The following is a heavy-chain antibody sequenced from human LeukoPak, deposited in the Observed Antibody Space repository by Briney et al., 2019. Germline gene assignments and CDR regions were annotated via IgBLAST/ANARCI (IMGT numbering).Heavy chain of an antibody. D-gene: IGHD2-2*01. Sequence: GGSLRLSCAASGFTFSSYGMHWVRQAPGKGLEWVAVISYDGSNKYYADSVKGRFTISRDNSKNTLYLQMNSLRAEDTAVYYCVKVRSTSLSNWFDPWGQGTLVTVSS. V-gene: IGHV3-30*18. CDR1: GFTFSSYG. CDR2: ISYDGSNK. CDR3: VKVRSTSLSNWFDP. J-gene: IGHJ5*02.